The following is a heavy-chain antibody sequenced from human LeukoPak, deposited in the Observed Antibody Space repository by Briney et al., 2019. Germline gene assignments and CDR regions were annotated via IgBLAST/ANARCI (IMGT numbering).Heavy chain of an antibody. Sequence: ASVKVSCKASGCTFTSYYMHWVRQAPGQGLEWMGRTNPNSGGTNYAQKFQGRVTMTRDTSISTAYMELSRLRSDDTAVYYCASYSSSRYYYGMDVWGQGTTVTVSS. CDR2: TNPNSGGT. J-gene: IGHJ6*02. CDR3: ASYSSSRYYYGMDV. CDR1: GCTFTSYY. D-gene: IGHD6-13*01. V-gene: IGHV1-2*06.